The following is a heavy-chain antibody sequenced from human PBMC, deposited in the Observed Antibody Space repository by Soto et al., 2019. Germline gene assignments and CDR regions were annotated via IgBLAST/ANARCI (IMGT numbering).Heavy chain of an antibody. D-gene: IGHD3-3*02. CDR3: ARAGISPSDAFDF. CDR1: GGSLSNGDYY. J-gene: IGHJ3*01. V-gene: IGHV4-31*03. Sequence: PSETLSLTCTVSGGSLSNGDYYWSWIRQHPEMGLEWIGYIYKTGNTYYNPSLKSRAIISVDTSDNMFSLKLSSVTAADTAIYYCARAGISPSDAFDFWGQGTMVTVSS. CDR2: IYKTGNT.